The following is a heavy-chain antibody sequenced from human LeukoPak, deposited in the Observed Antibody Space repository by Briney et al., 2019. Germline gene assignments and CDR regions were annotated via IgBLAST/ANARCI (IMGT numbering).Heavy chain of an antibody. CDR3: ARKTMVRGHDAFDI. CDR1: GYTFTGYG. Sequence: ASVKVSCKASGYTFTGYGISWVRQAPGQGLEWMGWISAYNGNTNYAQKLQGRVTMTTDTSTSTAYMELRSLRSDDTAVYYCARKTMVRGHDAFDIWGQGTMVTVSS. J-gene: IGHJ3*02. CDR2: ISAYNGNT. D-gene: IGHD3-10*01. V-gene: IGHV1-18*01.